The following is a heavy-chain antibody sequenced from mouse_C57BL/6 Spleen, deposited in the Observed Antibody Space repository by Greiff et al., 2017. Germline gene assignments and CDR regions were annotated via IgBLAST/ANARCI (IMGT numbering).Heavy chain of an antibody. V-gene: IGHV3-6*01. CDR3: SRGYYGSSYWYFDV. CDR1: GYSITSGYY. Sequence: EVQLQESGPGLVKPSQSLSLTCSVTGYSITSGYYWNWIRQFPGNKLEWMSYISYDGGNNYNPSLKNRISITRDTSTNQFFLKLNSVTTEDTATYDFSRGYYGSSYWYFDVWGTGTTVTVSS. J-gene: IGHJ1*03. D-gene: IGHD1-1*01. CDR2: ISYDGGN.